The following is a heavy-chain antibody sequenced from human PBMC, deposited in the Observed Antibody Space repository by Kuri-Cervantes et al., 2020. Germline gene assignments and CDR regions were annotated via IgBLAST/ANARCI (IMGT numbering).Heavy chain of an antibody. Sequence: GSLRLSCAASGFTFSDYYMSWIRQAPGKGLEWVSYISSSGSTIYYADSVKGRFTISRDNAKNSLYLQMNSLRAEDTALYYCARVVDGYNKYYYYGLDVWGQGTTVTVSS. CDR3: ARVVDGYNKYYYYGLDV. V-gene: IGHV3-11*01. CDR2: ISSSGSTI. CDR1: GFTFSDYY. J-gene: IGHJ6*02. D-gene: IGHD5-24*01.